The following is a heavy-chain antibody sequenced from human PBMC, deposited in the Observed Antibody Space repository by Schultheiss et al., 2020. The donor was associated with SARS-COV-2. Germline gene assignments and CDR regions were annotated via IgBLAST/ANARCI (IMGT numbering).Heavy chain of an antibody. Sequence: SETLSLTCTVSGGSISSSSYYWGWIRQPPGKGLEWIGSIYYSGSTYYNPSLKSRVTISVDTSKNQFSLKLSSVTAADTAVYYCASPQGGSYGLYYYYGMDVWGQGTTVTVSS. V-gene: IGHV4-39*01. J-gene: IGHJ6*02. CDR3: ASPQGGSYGLYYYYGMDV. CDR1: GGSISSSSYY. CDR2: IYYSGST. D-gene: IGHD5-18*01.